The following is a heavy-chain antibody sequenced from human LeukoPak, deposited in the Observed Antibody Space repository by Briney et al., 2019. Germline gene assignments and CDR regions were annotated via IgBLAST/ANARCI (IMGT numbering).Heavy chain of an antibody. Sequence: SETLSLTCNVSGGSISSTTYYWGWIRQPPGTGLEWIGSIYYSGTTYYNSSLKSRVTISIDTSENQFSLKLDSVTAADTAVYHCASSNYYASGSLDSWGQGTLVTVSS. CDR1: GGSISSTTYY. CDR2: IYYSGTT. J-gene: IGHJ4*02. V-gene: IGHV4-39*07. D-gene: IGHD3-10*01. CDR3: ASSNYYASGSLDS.